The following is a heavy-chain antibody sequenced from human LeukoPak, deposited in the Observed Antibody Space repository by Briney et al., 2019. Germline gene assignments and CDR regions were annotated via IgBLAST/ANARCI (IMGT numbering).Heavy chain of an antibody. CDR2: IYHSGST. V-gene: IGHV4-38-2*02. CDR1: GYSISSGCY. Sequence: SETLSLTCTVSGYSISSGCYWGWIRQPPGKGLEWIGSIYHSGSTYYNPSLKSRVTISVDTSKNQFSLKLSSVTAADTAVYYCASADYGSGSYYSYFDYWGQGTLVTVSS. D-gene: IGHD3-10*01. J-gene: IGHJ4*02. CDR3: ASADYGSGSYYSYFDY.